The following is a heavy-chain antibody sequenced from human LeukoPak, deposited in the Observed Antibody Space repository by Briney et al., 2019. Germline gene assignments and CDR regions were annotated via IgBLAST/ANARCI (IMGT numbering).Heavy chain of an antibody. J-gene: IGHJ4*02. CDR1: GDSVSSNSAA. D-gene: IGHD1-26*01. CDR3: ARVYWMGGKRGFDC. V-gene: IGHV6-1*01. CDR2: TYYTSKWYN. Sequence: SQTLSLTCAISGDSVSSNSAAWNWIRQSPSRGLEWLGRTYYTSKWYNDYAVSVKSRITINPDTSKNQFSLQLNSVTPEDTAVYYCARVYWMGGKRGFDCWGQGTLVTVSS.